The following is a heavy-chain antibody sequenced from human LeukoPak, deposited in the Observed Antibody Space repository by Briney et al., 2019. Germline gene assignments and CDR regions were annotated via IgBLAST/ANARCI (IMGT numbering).Heavy chain of an antibody. J-gene: IGHJ4*02. Sequence: GGSLRLSCAASGFTFSSYAMNWVRQAPGKGLEWVSTISGSGGSTYYADSVKGRFTISRDNSKNTLYLQMNSLRAEDTAVYYCARIGYSSSSFDYWGQGTWSPSPQ. CDR1: GFTFSSYA. V-gene: IGHV3-23*01. CDR2: ISGSGGST. D-gene: IGHD6-13*01. CDR3: ARIGYSSSSFDY.